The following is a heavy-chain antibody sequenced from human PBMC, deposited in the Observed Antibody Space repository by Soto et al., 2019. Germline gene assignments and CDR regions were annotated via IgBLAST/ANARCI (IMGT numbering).Heavy chain of an antibody. CDR2: IYHSGST. D-gene: IGHD1-1*01. J-gene: IGHJ4*02. CDR3: ARDWGTGFYKLDS. Sequence: PSETLSLTCAVSGYSISTGFNWAWIRQPPGKGLEWIGSIYHSGSTYYNLSLKSRVTIYSDASKNQISLKLSSVTAADTALYYCARDWGTGFYKLDSWGQGNLVTVSS. CDR1: GYSISTGFN. V-gene: IGHV4-38-2*02.